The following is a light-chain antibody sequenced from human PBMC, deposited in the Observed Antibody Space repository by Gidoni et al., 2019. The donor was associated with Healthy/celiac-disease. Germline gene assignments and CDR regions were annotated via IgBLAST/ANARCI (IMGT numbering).Light chain of an antibody. Sequence: DMVMTQSPLPLPVTPGEPASISCRSSQSLLHSNGYNDLDWYLQKPGQSPQLLIYLGSTRASGVPDRFSGSGSGTDFTLTISRVEAEDVGVYYCLQALQTPWTFGQGTKVEIK. CDR2: LGS. J-gene: IGKJ1*01. V-gene: IGKV2-28*01. CDR3: LQALQTPWT. CDR1: QSLLHSNGYND.